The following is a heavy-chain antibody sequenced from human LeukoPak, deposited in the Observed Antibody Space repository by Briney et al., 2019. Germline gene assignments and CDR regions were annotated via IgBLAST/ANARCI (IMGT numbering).Heavy chain of an antibody. Sequence: AETLSLTCTVSGVSISSSSYYWGWIRPPPGKGLEWVGSIYYSGSSYFNPSLKSRVNISVDTSKNQFSLKMSAVTAADTAVYYCARYMTTVVLIDYWGQGTLVTVSS. V-gene: IGHV4-39*01. D-gene: IGHD4-23*01. J-gene: IGHJ4*02. CDR3: ARYMTTVVLIDY. CDR1: GVSISSSSYY. CDR2: IYYSGSS.